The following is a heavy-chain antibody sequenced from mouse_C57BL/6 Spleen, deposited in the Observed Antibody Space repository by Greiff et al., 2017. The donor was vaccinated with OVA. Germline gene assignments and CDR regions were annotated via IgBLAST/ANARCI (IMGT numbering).Heavy chain of an antibody. CDR3: ARRAPSSYWYFDG. Sequence: VQLQQSGPELVKPGASVKISCKASGYAFSSSWMNWVKQRPGKGLEWIGRIYPGDGDPNYNGKFKGKATLTADKSSSTAYMQLSSLTSEDAAVYFCARRAPSSYWYFDGWGTGTTVTVSS. D-gene: IGHD3-1*01. J-gene: IGHJ1*03. V-gene: IGHV1-82*01. CDR1: GYAFSSSW. CDR2: IYPGDGDP.